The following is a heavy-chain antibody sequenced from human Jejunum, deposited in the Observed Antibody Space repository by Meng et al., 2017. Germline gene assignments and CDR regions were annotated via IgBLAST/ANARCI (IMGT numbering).Heavy chain of an antibody. Sequence: LQEAGPGLVKPSQTPPLTCSVSGGSIISGGSYWTWGHQHPGKRVEWIGENFHTGIINYHPSLKSRVTIVLDKSKNQLYLNMNAVTAAETAVYYCAKNGADNSDYWGQGTLVTVSS. J-gene: IGHJ4*02. CDR3: AKNGADNSDY. V-gene: IGHV4-31*03. CDR1: GGSIISGGSY. D-gene: IGHD2-8*01. CDR2: NFHTGII.